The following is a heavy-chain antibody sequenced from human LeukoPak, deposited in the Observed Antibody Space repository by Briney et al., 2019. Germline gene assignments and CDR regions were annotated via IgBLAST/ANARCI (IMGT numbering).Heavy chain of an antibody. V-gene: IGHV4-39*01. CDR2: IYNSGTT. CDR3: ASRVYGLGSFNY. CDR1: GYSISSTSYY. D-gene: IGHD3-10*01. Sequence: PSETLSLTCTGSGYSISSTSYYWDWTRQPPGKGLEWIGSIYNSGTTYYNPSLKSRVTISVDTSKNQFSLKVSSVTAADTAVYYCASRVYGLGSFNYWGQGTLVTVSS. J-gene: IGHJ4*01.